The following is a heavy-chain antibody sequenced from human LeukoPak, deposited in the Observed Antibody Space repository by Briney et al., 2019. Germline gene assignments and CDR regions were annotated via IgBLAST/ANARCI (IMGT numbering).Heavy chain of an antibody. V-gene: IGHV4-59*01. J-gene: IGHJ4*02. CDR2: IYYSGST. CDR1: GGSISSYY. D-gene: IGHD1-26*01. Sequence: PSETLSLTCTVSGGSISSYYWSWIRQPPGKGLEWIGYIYYSGSTNYNPSLKGRVTISVDTSKNQFSLKLSSVTAADTAVYYCARDVGATYDYYFDYWGQGTLVTVSS. CDR3: ARDVGATYDYYFDY.